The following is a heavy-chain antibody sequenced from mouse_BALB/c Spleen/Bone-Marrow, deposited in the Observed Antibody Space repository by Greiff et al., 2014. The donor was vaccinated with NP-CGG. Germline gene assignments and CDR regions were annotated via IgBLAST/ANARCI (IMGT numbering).Heavy chain of an antibody. V-gene: IGHV14-3*02. D-gene: IGHD1-1*01. CDR3: ARSRGDGSSYYAMDY. Sequence: EVKLMESGAELVKPGASVKLSCTASGFNIKDTYMHWVKQRPEQGLEWIGRIDPANGNTKYDPKFQGKATITADTSSNTAYLQHSSLTSEDAAVYYCARSRGDGSSYYAMDYWGQGTSVTVSS. J-gene: IGHJ4*01. CDR1: GFNIKDTY. CDR2: IDPANGNT.